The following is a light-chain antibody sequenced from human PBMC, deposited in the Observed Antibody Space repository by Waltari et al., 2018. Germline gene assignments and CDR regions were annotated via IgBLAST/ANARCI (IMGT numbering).Light chain of an antibody. J-gene: IGLJ1*01. CDR2: DVS. Sequence: QSALTQPRSVSGSPGQSVTISCPGPSRDVGGVKYVSWYQQPPGKAPKLMIYDVSKRPSGVPDRFSGSKSGNTASLTISGLQAEDEADYYCCSYAGSYVFGTGTKVTVL. CDR3: CSYAGSYV. CDR1: SRDVGGVKY. V-gene: IGLV2-11*01.